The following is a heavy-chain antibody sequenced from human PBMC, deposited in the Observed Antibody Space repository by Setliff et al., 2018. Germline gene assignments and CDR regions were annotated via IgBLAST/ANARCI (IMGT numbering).Heavy chain of an antibody. CDR1: GSSFSSYT. V-gene: IGHV1-69*08. D-gene: IGHD3-22*01. CDR3: ARDDSSGYHTTYFDY. CDR2: FIPMEGRA. Sequence: SVKVSCKASGSSFSSYTISWVRRAPGQGLEWMGIFIPMEGRADYAQNFQGRVTIIADKSTSTVYMELSSLRSEDTAVYYCARDDSSGYHTTYFDYWGQGTLVTVSS. J-gene: IGHJ4*02.